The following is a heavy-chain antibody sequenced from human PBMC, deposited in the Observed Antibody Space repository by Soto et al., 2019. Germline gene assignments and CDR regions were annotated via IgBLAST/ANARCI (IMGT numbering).Heavy chain of an antibody. CDR2: IYYRGSP. CDR1: GGSVTSDY. V-gene: IGHV4-59*02. CDR3: ARGPSPLDP. J-gene: IGHJ5*02. Sequence: SETLSLTCTVSGGSVTSDYWIRQPPGKGLESIGYIYYRGSPNYNPSLKGRVTMSLDTSKNQFSLQLNSVTPEDTAVYYCARGPSPLDPWGQGILVTVSS.